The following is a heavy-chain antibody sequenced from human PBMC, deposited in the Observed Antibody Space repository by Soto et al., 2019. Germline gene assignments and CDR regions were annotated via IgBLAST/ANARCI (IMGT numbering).Heavy chain of an antibody. CDR3: ARGPTYYYDSSGYYLFDY. Sequence: SETLSLTCTVSGGSIGSYYWSWIRQPPGKGLEWIGYIYYSVTTNYNPSLKSRVTISVDTSKNQFSLKLSSVTAADTAVYYCARGPTYYYDSSGYYLFDYWGQGTMVTVSS. V-gene: IGHV4-59*01. CDR1: GGSIGSYY. D-gene: IGHD3-22*01. J-gene: IGHJ4*02. CDR2: IYYSVTT.